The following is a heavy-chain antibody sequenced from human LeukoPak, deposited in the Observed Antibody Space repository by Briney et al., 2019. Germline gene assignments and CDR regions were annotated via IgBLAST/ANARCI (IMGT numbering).Heavy chain of an antibody. Sequence: SVKVSCKASGGTFSSYAISWVRQAPGQGLEWMGRIIPILGLANYAQKFQGRVTITADKSPGTAYMELSSLSSEDTAVYYCARDQPGYYYGSGSSPYYFDYWGQGTLVTVSS. D-gene: IGHD3-10*01. CDR2: IIPILGLA. V-gene: IGHV1-69*04. CDR3: ARDQPGYYYGSGSSPYYFDY. J-gene: IGHJ4*02. CDR1: GGTFSSYA.